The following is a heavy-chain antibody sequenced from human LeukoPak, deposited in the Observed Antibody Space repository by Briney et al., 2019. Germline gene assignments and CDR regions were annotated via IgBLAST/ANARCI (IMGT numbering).Heavy chain of an antibody. D-gene: IGHD3-3*01. CDR2: IYYSGST. CDR3: ARGRAADDFWSGYSFDY. V-gene: IGHV4-59*01. CDR1: GGFISSYY. Sequence: PQTLSLTCTVSGGFISSYYWSWIRQPPGKWLEWIGYIYYSGSTNYNPSLKSRVTISVDTSKNQFSLKLSSVTAADTAVYYCARGRAADDFWSGYSFDYWGQGTLVTVSS. J-gene: IGHJ4*02.